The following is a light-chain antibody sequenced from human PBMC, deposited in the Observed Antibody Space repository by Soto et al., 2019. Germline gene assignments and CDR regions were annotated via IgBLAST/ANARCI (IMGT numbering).Light chain of an antibody. V-gene: IGKV3-15*01. CDR1: LGISIN. CDR2: GAS. CDR3: QQYNKWPQT. Sequence: EIVMTQSASTLSGSAGESVTLSCRASLGISINLAWYQQRPGQAPRLLIYGASTRATGVPARFSGSGSGTDFTLTISSLQSEDLAVYHCQQYNKWPQTFGQGTKVDIK. J-gene: IGKJ1*01.